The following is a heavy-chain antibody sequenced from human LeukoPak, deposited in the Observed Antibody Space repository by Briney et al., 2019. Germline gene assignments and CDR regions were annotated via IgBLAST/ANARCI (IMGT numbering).Heavy chain of an antibody. V-gene: IGHV1-2*02. CDR3: VRIYRGPDY. CDR2: INPNSDDT. D-gene: IGHD3-10*01. CDR1: GYTFTGYY. J-gene: IGHJ4*02. Sequence: ASVKVSCKASGYTFTGYYMHWVRQAPGQGLEWMGWINPNSDDTNYAQKFQGRVTMTRDTSISTVYMELTRLRSDDTAVYYCVRIYRGPDYWGQGTLVTVS.